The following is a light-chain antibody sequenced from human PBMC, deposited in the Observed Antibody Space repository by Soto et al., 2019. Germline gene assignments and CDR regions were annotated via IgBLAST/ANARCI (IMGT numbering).Light chain of an antibody. J-gene: IGKJ1*01. V-gene: IGKV3-11*01. Sequence: EIVLTQSPGTLSLSPGERATLSCRASQSVGSNLLAWYQQKPGQAPRLLVYDVSNRATGIPARFSGGGSGTDFTLTISNLEPEDFAVYYCQQRSDWPWTFGQGTKVDIK. CDR2: DVS. CDR1: QSVGSN. CDR3: QQRSDWPWT.